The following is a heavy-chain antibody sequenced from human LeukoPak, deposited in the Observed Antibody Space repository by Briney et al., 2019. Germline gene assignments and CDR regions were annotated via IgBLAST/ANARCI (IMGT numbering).Heavy chain of an antibody. CDR2: IIPKSGGT. CDR3: ARDSRYYATSSLFQDY. V-gene: IGHV1-2*02. D-gene: IGHD3-10*01. J-gene: IGHJ4*02. Sequence: GASVKVSCKASGYTFTGYYIHWVRQAPGPGVEWMGWIIPKSGGTNNVQKFQGRVTMTRDTSISTDYMELARLRSDDTAVYFCARDSRYYATSSLFQDYWGQGTLVTVSS. CDR1: GYTFTGYY.